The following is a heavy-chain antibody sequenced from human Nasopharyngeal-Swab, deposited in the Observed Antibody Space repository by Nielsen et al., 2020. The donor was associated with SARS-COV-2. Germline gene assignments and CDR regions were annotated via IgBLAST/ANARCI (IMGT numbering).Heavy chain of an antibody. Sequence: SVKVSCKASGFTFTTSAVQWVRQARGQRLEWIGWIVVGSGNTNYAQKFQERVTITRDMSTSTAYMELSSLRSEDTAVYYCAAGSAYYDGSDNTFDSWGQGTLVTVSS. CDR1: GFTFTTSA. CDR2: IVVGSGNT. CDR3: AAGSAYYDGSDNTFDS. J-gene: IGHJ4*02. V-gene: IGHV1-58*01. D-gene: IGHD3-22*01.